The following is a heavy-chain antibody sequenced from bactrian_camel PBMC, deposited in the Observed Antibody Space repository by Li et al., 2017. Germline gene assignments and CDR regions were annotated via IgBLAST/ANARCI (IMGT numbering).Heavy chain of an antibody. CDR2: IDGDGNT. D-gene: IGHD2*01. CDR3: AARGPYCYTKLSVRDFTY. V-gene: IGHV3S55*01. CDR1: GPLFSSYG. J-gene: IGHJ6*01. Sequence: VQLVESGGGSVQAGGTLTLRCAASGPLFSSYGMGWFRQGPGKEREGVASIDGDGNTEYTSSGEGRFTVSRDNARQILNLQMSGLQPDDTAMYYCAARGPYCYTKLSVRDFTYWGQGTQVTVS.